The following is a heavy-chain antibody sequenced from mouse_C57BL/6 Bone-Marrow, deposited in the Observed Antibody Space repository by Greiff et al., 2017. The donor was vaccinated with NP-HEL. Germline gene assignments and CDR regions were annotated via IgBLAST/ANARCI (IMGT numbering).Heavy chain of an antibody. V-gene: IGHV1-15*01. CDR1: GYTFTDYE. CDR2: IDPETGGT. J-gene: IGHJ4*01. D-gene: IGHD1-1*01. CDR3: TRSLYGSSPYYYAMDY. Sequence: QVQLQQSGAELVRPGASVTLSCKASGYTFTDYEMHWVKQTPVHGLEWIGAIDPETGGTAYNQKFKGKAILTADKSSSTAYMELRSLTSEDSAVYYCTRSLYGSSPYYYAMDYWGQGTSVTVSS.